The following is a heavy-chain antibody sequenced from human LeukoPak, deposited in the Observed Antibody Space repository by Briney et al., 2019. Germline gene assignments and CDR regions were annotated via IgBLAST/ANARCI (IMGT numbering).Heavy chain of an antibody. CDR1: GFTFSTYA. V-gene: IGHV3-30-3*01. CDR3: AREFTMVRGVAYYYYGMDV. D-gene: IGHD3-10*01. Sequence: PGRSLRLSCAASGFTFSTYAMHWVRQAPGKGLEWVAVISYDGSNKYYADSVKGRFTISRDNSKNTLYLQMNSLRAEDTAVYYCAREFTMVRGVAYYYYGMDVWGQGTTVTVSS. CDR2: ISYDGSNK. J-gene: IGHJ6*02.